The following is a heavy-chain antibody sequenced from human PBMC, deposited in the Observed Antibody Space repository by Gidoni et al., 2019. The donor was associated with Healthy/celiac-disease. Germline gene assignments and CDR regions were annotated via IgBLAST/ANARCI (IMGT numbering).Heavy chain of an antibody. D-gene: IGHD3-22*01. J-gene: IGHJ4*02. V-gene: IGHV3-30*02. Sequence: QVQLVESGGGVVQPGGSLRLSCAASGFTFSSYGMHWGRQAPGKGLEWVAFIRYDGSNKYYADSVKGRFTISRDNSKNTLYLQMNSLRAEDTAVYYCAKADYYDSSGYGTIDYWGQGTLVTVSS. CDR2: IRYDGSNK. CDR3: AKADYYDSSGYGTIDY. CDR1: GFTFSSYG.